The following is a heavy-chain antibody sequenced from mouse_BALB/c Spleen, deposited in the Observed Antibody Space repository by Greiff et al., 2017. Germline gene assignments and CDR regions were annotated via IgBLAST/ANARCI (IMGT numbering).Heavy chain of an antibody. Sequence: QVQLQQPGAELVRPGASVKLSCKASGYSFTSYWINWVKQRPGKGLEWIGNIYPSDSYTNYNQKFKDKATLTVDKSSSTAYMQLSSPTSEDSAVYYSTRSGITTWFAYWGQGTLVTVSA. V-gene: IGHV1-69*02. D-gene: IGHD2-4*01. J-gene: IGHJ3*01. CDR3: TRSGITTWFAY. CDR1: GYSFTSYW. CDR2: IYPSDSYT.